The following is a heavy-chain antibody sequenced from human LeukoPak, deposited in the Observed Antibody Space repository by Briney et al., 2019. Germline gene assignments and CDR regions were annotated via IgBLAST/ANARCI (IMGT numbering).Heavy chain of an antibody. V-gene: IGHV3-30*07. CDR1: GFTFSSYA. CDR3: ARGGYSYGIDYYYYGMDV. J-gene: IGHJ6*02. Sequence: PGRSLRLSCAASGFTFSSYAMHWVRQAPGKGLEWVAVISYDGSNKYYADSVKGRFTISRDNSKNTLYLQMNSLRAEDTAVYYCARGGYSYGIDYYYYGMDVWGQGTTVTVSS. CDR2: ISYDGSNK. D-gene: IGHD5-18*01.